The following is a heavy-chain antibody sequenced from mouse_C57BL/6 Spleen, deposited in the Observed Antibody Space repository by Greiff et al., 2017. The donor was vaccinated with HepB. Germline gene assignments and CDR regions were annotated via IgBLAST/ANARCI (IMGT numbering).Heavy chain of an antibody. CDR2: IYPGNGDT. Sequence: VQLQQSGPELVKPGASVKISCKASGYAFSSSWMNWVKQRPGRGLEWIGRIYPGNGDTNYNGKFKGKATLTADKSSRTAYMQLSSLTSEHSAVYFYARDYSNYFLFAYWGQVTLVTVSA. CDR1: GYAFSSSW. V-gene: IGHV1-82*01. J-gene: IGHJ3*01. CDR3: ARDYSNYFLFAY. D-gene: IGHD2-5*01.